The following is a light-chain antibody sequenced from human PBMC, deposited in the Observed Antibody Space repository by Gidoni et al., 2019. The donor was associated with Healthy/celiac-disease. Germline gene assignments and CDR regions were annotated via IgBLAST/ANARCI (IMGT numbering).Light chain of an antibody. V-gene: IGLV2-14*01. CDR2: DVS. Sequence: QSALTQPASVSGSPGQSITISCTGTSSDVGGYTYVSWYQQHPGNAPKLMIYDVSNRPSGVSNRFSGSKSGNTASLTISGLQAEDEADYYCSSYTSSSTLVFGGGTKLTV. J-gene: IGLJ2*01. CDR1: SSDVGGYTY. CDR3: SSYTSSSTLV.